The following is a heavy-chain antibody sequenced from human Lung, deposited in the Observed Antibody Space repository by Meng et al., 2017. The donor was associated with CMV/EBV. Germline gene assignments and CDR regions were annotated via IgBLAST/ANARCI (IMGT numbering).Heavy chain of an antibody. Sequence: VHLLRSGPEVNKPGDSVRVSCKASGYTFGSYGICWVRQAPGQGLEWMGWFVNYVDTYPAPKFQGRVTMTTDTHTNTAFMELRSLTSDDTAVYYCASGTPGRSYCDYWGQGTLVTVSS. D-gene: IGHD2-15*01. CDR1: GYTFGSYG. CDR2: FVNYVDT. V-gene: IGHV1-18*01. J-gene: IGHJ4*02. CDR3: ASGTPGRSYCDY.